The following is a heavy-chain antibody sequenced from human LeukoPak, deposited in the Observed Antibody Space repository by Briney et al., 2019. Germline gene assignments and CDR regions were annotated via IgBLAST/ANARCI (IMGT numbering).Heavy chain of an antibody. CDR3: ARLPRITMVRGVYYYYYYMDV. D-gene: IGHD3-10*01. Sequence: SETRSLTCTVSGGSISSSSYYWGWIRQPPGKGLEWIGSIYYSGSTYYNPSLKSRVTISVDTSKNQFSLKLSSVTAADTAVYYCARLPRITMVRGVYYYYYYMDVWGKGTTVTVSS. CDR2: IYYSGST. CDR1: GGSISSSSYY. V-gene: IGHV4-39*01. J-gene: IGHJ6*03.